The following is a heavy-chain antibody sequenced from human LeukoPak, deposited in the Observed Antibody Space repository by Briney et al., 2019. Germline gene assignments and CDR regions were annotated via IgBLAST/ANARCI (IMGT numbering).Heavy chain of an antibody. CDR3: ATSKRLVGAGGEFEI. CDR2: IRYDGKNTK. Sequence: GGSLRLSCAASGVSFRNYGMHWVRRAPGKGREWVAFIRYDGKNTKYHVDSVKGRFTISRDNSRDTVDLQMNRLRTEDTALYYCATSKRLVGAGGEFEIWGQGTMVTVSS. D-gene: IGHD1-26*01. V-gene: IGHV3-30*02. CDR1: GVSFRNYG. J-gene: IGHJ3*02.